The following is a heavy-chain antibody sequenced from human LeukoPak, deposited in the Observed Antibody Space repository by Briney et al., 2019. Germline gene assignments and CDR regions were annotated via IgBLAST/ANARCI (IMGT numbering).Heavy chain of an antibody. Sequence: GGSLRLSCSASGFTFSTHSMHCVRQTPGKGLEFVSAIHHDGSGTFYADSVKDRFTISRDNSKNTLYLQMNSLRAEDTAVYYCAGNGRLPARFEIWGQGTMATVSS. D-gene: IGHD4-11*01. V-gene: IGHV3-64*04. CDR2: IHHDGSGT. CDR1: GFTFSTHS. CDR3: AGNGRLPARFEI. J-gene: IGHJ3*02.